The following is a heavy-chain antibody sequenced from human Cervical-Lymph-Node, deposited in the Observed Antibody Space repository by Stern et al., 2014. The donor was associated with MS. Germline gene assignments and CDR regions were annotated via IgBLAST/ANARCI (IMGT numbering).Heavy chain of an antibody. CDR1: GGSVNNGGHY. J-gene: IGHJ4*01. Sequence: QLQLQESGPGVVKPSQTLSLSCTVSGGSVNNGGHYWTWIRQHHGNGLEWIGDISYSGSTIYSPSLKSRVTISLDTSKNHFSLNLTSVTAADTAMYFCASSGSYARYYFDLWGQGTLVTVSS. CDR3: ASSGSYARYYFDL. CDR2: ISYSGST. D-gene: IGHD1-26*01. V-gene: IGHV4-31*03.